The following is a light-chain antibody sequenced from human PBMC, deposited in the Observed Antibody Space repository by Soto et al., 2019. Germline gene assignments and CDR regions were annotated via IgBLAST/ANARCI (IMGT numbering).Light chain of an antibody. Sequence: EIVLTQSPGTLSLSPGERATLSCRASQSVSSSYLAWYQQKPGQAPRLLIYRASSRATGIPDRFSGSESGTDFTLTISTLEPEDFAVYYLQHYGSSPLTYGGATKVEIK. CDR2: RAS. CDR3: QHYGSSPLT. CDR1: QSVSSSY. J-gene: IGKJ4*01. V-gene: IGKV3-20*01.